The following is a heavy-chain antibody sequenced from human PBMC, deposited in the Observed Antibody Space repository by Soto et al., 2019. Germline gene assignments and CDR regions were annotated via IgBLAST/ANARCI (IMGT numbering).Heavy chain of an antibody. J-gene: IGHJ6*02. CDR2: IWYDGSNK. D-gene: IGHD2-21*02. V-gene: IGHV3-33*01. Sequence: GGSLRLSCAASGFTFSSYGMHWVRQAPGKGLEWVAVIWYDGSNKYYADSVKGRFTISRDNSKNTLYLQMNSLRAEDTAVYYCARGPLCGGDCYPTYYYYGMDVWGQGTTVTVSS. CDR1: GFTFSSYG. CDR3: ARGPLCGGDCYPTYYYYGMDV.